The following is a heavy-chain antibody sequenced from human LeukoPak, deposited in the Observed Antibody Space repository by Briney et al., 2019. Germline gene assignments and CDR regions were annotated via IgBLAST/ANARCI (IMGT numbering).Heavy chain of an antibody. J-gene: IGHJ4*02. D-gene: IGHD1-26*01. CDR1: GFTVSSNY. CDR2: SYTGGST. Sequence: PGGSLRLSCAASGFTVSSNYMIWVRQAPGKGLEWVSVSYTGGSTYFTDSVNGRFTISRDYSKNTLYLEMNSLIVEDTAVYYCARVSRMLGTSTLDKWGQGTLVTVSS. CDR3: ARVSRMLGTSTLDK. V-gene: IGHV3-66*01.